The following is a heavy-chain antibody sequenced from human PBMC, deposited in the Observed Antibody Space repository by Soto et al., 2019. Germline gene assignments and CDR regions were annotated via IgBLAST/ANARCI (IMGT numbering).Heavy chain of an antibody. J-gene: IGHJ4*02. D-gene: IGHD3-3*01. CDR2: INAGNGNT. CDR1: GYTFTSYA. CDR3: AREKFLEWLPFLDY. Sequence: QVQLVQSGAEVKKPGASVKVSCKASGYTFTSYAMHWVRQAPGQRLEWMGWINAGNGNTKYSQKFQGRVTITRDTAASTAYMELSSLRSEDTAVYYCAREKFLEWLPFLDYWGQGTLVTVSS. V-gene: IGHV1-3*01.